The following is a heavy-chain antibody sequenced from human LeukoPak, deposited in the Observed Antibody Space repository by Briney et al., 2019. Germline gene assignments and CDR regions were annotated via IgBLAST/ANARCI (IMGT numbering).Heavy chain of an antibody. V-gene: IGHV3-21*01. CDR1: GFTFSSYS. D-gene: IGHD3-3*01. CDR3: ARDDPIFGVVIDY. CDR2: ISSSSSYI. Sequence: GGSLRLSCAAFGFTFSSYSMNWVRQAPGRGLEWVSSISSSSSYIYYADSVKGRFTISRDNAKNSLYLQMNSLRAEDTAVYYCARDDPIFGVVIDYWGQGTLVTVSS. J-gene: IGHJ4*02.